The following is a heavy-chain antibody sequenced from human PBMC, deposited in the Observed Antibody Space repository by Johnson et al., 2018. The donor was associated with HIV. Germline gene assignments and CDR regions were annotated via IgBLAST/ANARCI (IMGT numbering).Heavy chain of an antibody. CDR2: IWFDGSNK. J-gene: IGHJ3*02. CDR1: GFTFSNYG. V-gene: IGHV3-33*06. D-gene: IGHD3-10*01. Sequence: QVQLVESGGGVVQPGRSLRLSCAASGFTFSNYGMHWARQAPGKGLEWVAVIWFDGSNKYYADSVKGRFTISRDNSKNTLYLQMNSLRAEDTAVYYCAKEGITMDDAFDIWGQGTMVTVSS. CDR3: AKEGITMDDAFDI.